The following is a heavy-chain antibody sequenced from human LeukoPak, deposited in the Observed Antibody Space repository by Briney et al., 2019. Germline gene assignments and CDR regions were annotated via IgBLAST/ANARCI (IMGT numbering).Heavy chain of an antibody. D-gene: IGHD2-15*01. CDR1: GYTFTGYY. CDR2: ISAYNGNT. J-gene: IGHJ4*02. CDR3: ARSDGWSLALLLFDY. V-gene: IGHV1-18*04. Sequence: ASVKVSCKASGYTFTGYYMHWVRQAPGQGLEWMGWISAYNGNTNYAQKLQGRVTMTTDTSTSTAYMELRSLRSDDTAVYYCARSDGWSLALLLFDYWGQGTLVTVSS.